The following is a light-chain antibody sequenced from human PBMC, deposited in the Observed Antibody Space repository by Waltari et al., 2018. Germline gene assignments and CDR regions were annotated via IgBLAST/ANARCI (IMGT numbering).Light chain of an antibody. V-gene: IGKV3-15*01. CDR3: QHYNTWPRT. J-gene: IGKJ3*01. Sequence: EILMTQSPATLSVSPGDRATLSCRASQTVGINLAWYQQKPGQAPRLLIFEASARATGIPDRFSGSGSGTDFTLSINSLQSEDSALYYCQHYNTWPRTFGLGTKVDIK. CDR1: QTVGIN. CDR2: EAS.